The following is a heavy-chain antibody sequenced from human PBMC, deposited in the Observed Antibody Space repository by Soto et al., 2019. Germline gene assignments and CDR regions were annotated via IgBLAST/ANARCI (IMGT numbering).Heavy chain of an antibody. Sequence: QVQLVESGGGVVQPGRSQRLSCLASGFTFSSYGMHWVRQAPGKGLEWVTNIGNDGSDEQYADSVKGRFTISRDNSKNTLYVHMTDMRVDDTALYYCARARGWNYGNNNAYYGMAGWGQAPTVNVSS. D-gene: IGHD1-7*01. CDR1: GFTFSSYG. CDR3: ARARGWNYGNNNAYYGMAG. J-gene: IGHJ6*02. V-gene: IGHV3-33*01. CDR2: IGNDGSDE.